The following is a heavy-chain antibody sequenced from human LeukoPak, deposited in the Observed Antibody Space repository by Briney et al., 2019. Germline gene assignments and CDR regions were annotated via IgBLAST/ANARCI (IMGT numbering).Heavy chain of an antibody. V-gene: IGHV4-31*03. J-gene: IGHJ5*02. CDR2: IYYSGST. CDR1: GGSISSGGYY. CDR3: ARSMVRGVIMRAGFDP. D-gene: IGHD3-10*01. Sequence: SETLSLTCTVSGGSISSGGYYWSWIRQHPGKGLEWIGYIYYSGSTYYNPSLKSRVTISVDTSKNQFSLKLSSVTAADTAVYYCARSMVRGVIMRAGFDPWGQGTLVTVSS.